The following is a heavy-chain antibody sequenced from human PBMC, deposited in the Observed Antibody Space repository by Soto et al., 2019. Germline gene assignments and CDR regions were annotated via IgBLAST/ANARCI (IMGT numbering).Heavy chain of an antibody. Sequence: QVQLQESGPGLVKPSETLSLTCTVSGGSISSYYWSWIRQPPGKGLEWIGYIYYSGSTNYNPSLRRRVTISVDTSKNQFSLKLSSVTAADTAVYYCAREWPTRYYGSGTNWFDPWGQGTLVTVSS. CDR2: IYYSGST. CDR3: AREWPTRYYGSGTNWFDP. D-gene: IGHD3-10*01. J-gene: IGHJ5*02. CDR1: GGSISSYY. V-gene: IGHV4-59*01.